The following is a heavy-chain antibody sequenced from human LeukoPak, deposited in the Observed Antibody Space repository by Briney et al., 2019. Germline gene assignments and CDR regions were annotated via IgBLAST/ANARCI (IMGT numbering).Heavy chain of an antibody. D-gene: IGHD3-10*01. CDR1: SGSISPYY. V-gene: IGHV4-59*01. CDR2: IYYSGTT. Sequence: SETLSLTCTVSSGSISPYYWSWIRQPPGKGLEWIGYIYYSGTTNYNPSLKSRVTISVDTSKKQISLKLSSVTAADTAVYYCARNYGSGSYYSYYYVDVWGKGTTVTVSS. CDR3: ARNYGSGSYYSYYYVDV. J-gene: IGHJ6*03.